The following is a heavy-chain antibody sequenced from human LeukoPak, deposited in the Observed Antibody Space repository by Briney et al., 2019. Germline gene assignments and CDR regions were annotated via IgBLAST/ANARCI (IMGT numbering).Heavy chain of an antibody. J-gene: IGHJ5*02. CDR3: ARYYYGSGRGANWFDP. CDR1: GYSFTSYW. CDR2: IYPGDSDT. V-gene: IGHV5-51*04. Sequence: GESLKISCKGSGYSFTSYWIGWVRQMPGKGLEWMGIIYPGDSDTRYSPSFQGQVTISADKPISTAYLQWSSLKASDTAMYYCARYYYGSGRGANWFDPWGQGTLVTVSS. D-gene: IGHD3-10*01.